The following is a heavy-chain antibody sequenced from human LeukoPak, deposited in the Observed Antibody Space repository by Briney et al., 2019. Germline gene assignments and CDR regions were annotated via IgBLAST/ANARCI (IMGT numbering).Heavy chain of an antibody. J-gene: IGHJ2*01. CDR2: INHSGST. CDR1: GDSISSGDYY. V-gene: IGHV4-30-4*08. CDR3: ASTLPDWYFDL. Sequence: PSQTLSLTCTVSGDSISSGDYYWSWIRQPPGKGLEWIGEINHSGSTNYSPSLKSRVTISVDTSKNQFSLKLSSVTAADTAVYYCASTLPDWYFDLWGRGTLVTVSS.